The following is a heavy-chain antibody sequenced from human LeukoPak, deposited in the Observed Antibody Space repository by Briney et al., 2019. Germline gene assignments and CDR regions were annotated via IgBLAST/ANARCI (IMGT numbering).Heavy chain of an antibody. CDR1: GFTFSSNW. J-gene: IGHJ4*02. CDR2: INPDGSST. D-gene: IGHD3-22*01. Sequence: GGSLRLSCAASGFTFSSNWMHWVRQAPGKGLVWVSRINPDGSSTIYADSVKGRVTISRDNVKNTLYLQMNSLRAEDTAVYYCAIGCYYDSSGYCGFDYWGQGTLVTVSS. V-gene: IGHV3-74*01. CDR3: AIGCYYDSSGYCGFDY.